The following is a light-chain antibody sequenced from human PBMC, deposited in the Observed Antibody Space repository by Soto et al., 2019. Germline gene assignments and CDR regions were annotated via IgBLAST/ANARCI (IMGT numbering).Light chain of an antibody. CDR2: EVN. J-gene: IGLJ3*02. CDR1: SSDIGNYNR. CDR3: SSYTGSTTWV. V-gene: IGLV2-18*02. Sequence: QSALTQPPSVSGSPGQSVAISCTGTSSDIGNYNRVSWYQQPPGAAPKLIIYEVNNRPSGVPDRFSGSKSGNTASLTISGLQAEDEANYYCSSYTGSTTWVFGGGTKLTVL.